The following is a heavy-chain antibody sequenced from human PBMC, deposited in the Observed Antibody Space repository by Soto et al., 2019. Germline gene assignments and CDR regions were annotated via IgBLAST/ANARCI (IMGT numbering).Heavy chain of an antibody. V-gene: IGHV4-30-4*01. J-gene: IGHJ4*02. Sequence: SETLSLTCTVSGGSISSGDYYWSWIRQPPGKGLEWIGYIYYSGSTYYNPSLKSRVTISVDTSKNQFSLKLSSVTAADTAVYYCAREEIDYGDYRYWGQETLVTVSS. CDR3: AREEIDYGDYRY. CDR2: IYYSGST. CDR1: GGSISSGDYY. D-gene: IGHD4-17*01.